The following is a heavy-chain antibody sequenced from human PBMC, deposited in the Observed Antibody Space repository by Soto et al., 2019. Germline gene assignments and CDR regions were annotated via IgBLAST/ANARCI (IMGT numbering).Heavy chain of an antibody. V-gene: IGHV4-4*07. CDR2: IYTSGST. D-gene: IGHD3-10*01. Sequence: SETLSLTCTFSGGSISSYYWSWIRQPAGKGLEWIGRIYTSGSTNYNPSLKSRVTMSVDTSKNQFSLKLSSVTAADTAVYYCARGYYGSGSYYIGHYGMEVWGQGTSDTVSS. CDR3: ARGYYGSGSYYIGHYGMEV. CDR1: GGSISSYY. J-gene: IGHJ6*01.